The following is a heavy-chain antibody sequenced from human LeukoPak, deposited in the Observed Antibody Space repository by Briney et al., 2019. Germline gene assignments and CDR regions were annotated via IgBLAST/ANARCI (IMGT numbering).Heavy chain of an antibody. CDR2: ISWDGGST. J-gene: IGHJ4*02. CDR3: AKDRGDSSGYSIDY. D-gene: IGHD3-22*01. Sequence: GGSLRLSCAASGFTFDDYAMHWVRHAPGKGLEWVSLISWDGGSTYYADSVKGRFTISRDNSKNSLYLQMNSLRAEDTALYYCAKDRGDSSGYSIDYWGQGTLVTVSS. V-gene: IGHV3-43D*03. CDR1: GFTFDDYA.